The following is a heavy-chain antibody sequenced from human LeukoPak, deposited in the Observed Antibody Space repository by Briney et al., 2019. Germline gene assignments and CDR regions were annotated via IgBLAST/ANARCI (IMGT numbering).Heavy chain of an antibody. J-gene: IGHJ3*02. V-gene: IGHV4-38-2*02. CDR1: GYSISSDYY. CDR2: IYHTGTT. Sequence: SETPSPTCTVSGYSISSDYYWGWVRPPPGKGPEWGGGIYHTGTTYYNPSLKSRVTISVDTSKNQFSLKLSSVTATDTAVYYCARGAGLRYLGFDAFDIWGQGTMVTVSS. CDR3: ARGAGLRYLGFDAFDI. D-gene: IGHD3-9*01.